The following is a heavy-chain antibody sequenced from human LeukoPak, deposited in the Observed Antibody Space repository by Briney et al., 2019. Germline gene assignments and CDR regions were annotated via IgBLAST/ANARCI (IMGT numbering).Heavy chain of an antibody. Sequence: ASVKVSCKASGYTFTSYAMNWVRRAPGQGLEWMGWINTNTGNPTYAQGFTGRFVFSLDTSVSTAYLQISSLKAEDTAVYYCARFQPSSGYYLYYFDYWGQGTLVTVSS. CDR2: INTNTGNP. J-gene: IGHJ4*02. D-gene: IGHD3-22*01. CDR3: ARFQPSSGYYLYYFDY. CDR1: GYTFTSYA. V-gene: IGHV7-4-1*02.